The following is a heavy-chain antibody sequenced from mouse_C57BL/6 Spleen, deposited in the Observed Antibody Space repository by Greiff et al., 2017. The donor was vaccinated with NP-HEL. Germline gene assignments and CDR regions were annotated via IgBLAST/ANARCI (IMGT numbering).Heavy chain of an antibody. CDR2: IYPGDGDT. D-gene: IGHD3-2*02. Sequence: VHLVESGPELVKPGASVKISCKASGYAFSSSWMNWVKQRPGKGLEWIGRIYPGDGDTNYNGKFKGKATLTADKSSSTAYMQLSSLTSEDSAVYFCASLDSSGYGFAYWGQGTLVTVSA. CDR1: GYAFSSSW. J-gene: IGHJ3*01. V-gene: IGHV1-82*01. CDR3: ASLDSSGYGFAY.